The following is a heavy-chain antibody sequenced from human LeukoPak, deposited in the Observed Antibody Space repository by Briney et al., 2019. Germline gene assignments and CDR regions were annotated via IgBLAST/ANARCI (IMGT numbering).Heavy chain of an antibody. D-gene: IGHD3-10*01. V-gene: IGHV3-23*01. CDR1: GFTFSSYA. CDR3: AKVGSYYNFYYFDY. CDR2: ISGSGGST. J-gene: IGHJ4*02. Sequence: GGPLRLSCAASGFTFSSYAMSWVRQAPGKGLEWVSGISGSGGSTYYADSVKGRFTISRDNSKNTLYLQMNSLRAEDTAVYYCAKVGSYYNFYYFDYWGQGTLVTVSS.